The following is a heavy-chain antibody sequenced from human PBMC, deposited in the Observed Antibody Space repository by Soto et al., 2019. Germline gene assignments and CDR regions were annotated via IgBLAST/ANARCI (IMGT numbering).Heavy chain of an antibody. Sequence: QVQLVRSGADVKKPGSSVKVSCKTSGGPFGSSAISWVRQAPAQGLEWMGEIIPVFDKANYAQNFQGRLTITADEPTGTVFMQPSSLRSEDTAVYFCARLRRDWGDAFDLWGLGTFVTVSS. J-gene: IGHJ3*01. CDR3: ARLRRDWGDAFDL. CDR1: GGPFGSSA. D-gene: IGHD3-16*01. V-gene: IGHV1-69*01. CDR2: IIPVFDKA.